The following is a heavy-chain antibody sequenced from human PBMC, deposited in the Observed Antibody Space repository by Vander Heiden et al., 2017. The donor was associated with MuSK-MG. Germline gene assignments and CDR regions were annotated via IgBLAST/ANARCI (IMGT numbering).Heavy chain of an antibody. D-gene: IGHD3-10*01. CDR1: AFLFSNYA. V-gene: IGHV3-23*01. J-gene: IGHJ6*03. CDR2: IVGRDDIT. CDR3: ARLDGSGRYPPYYYYMDV. Sequence: EVQLLESGGGLVQPLGSLSLSCSAFAFLFSNYAMSWVRQAPGKGLELVSAIVGRDDITYYADSVKGRFTISRDNSKNTLFLQMSSLRAEDTAVYYCARLDGSGRYPPYYYYMDVWAKGTTVTVSS.